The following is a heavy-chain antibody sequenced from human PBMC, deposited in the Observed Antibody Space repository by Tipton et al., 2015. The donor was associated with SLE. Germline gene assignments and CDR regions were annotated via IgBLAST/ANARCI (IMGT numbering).Heavy chain of an antibody. V-gene: IGHV1-8*01. J-gene: IGHJ5*02. CDR2: MNPNSGNT. CDR3: ARGENWFDP. Sequence: QSGVEVKKPGASVKVSCKASGYTFTSYDINWVRQATGQGLEWMGWMNPNSGNTGYAQKFQGRVTITSNTSIDTAYLELSSLKSEDTAVYYCARGENWFDPWGQGTLVTVSS. CDR1: GYTFTSYD.